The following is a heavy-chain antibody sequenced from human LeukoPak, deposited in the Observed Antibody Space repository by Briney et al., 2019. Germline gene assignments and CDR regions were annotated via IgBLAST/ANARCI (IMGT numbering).Heavy chain of an antibody. CDR1: GFTFSSYG. J-gene: IGHJ4*02. D-gene: IGHD1-26*01. V-gene: IGHV3-30*18. CDR3: AKDRYYGKSAIDY. CDR2: ISYDGSNK. Sequence: PGRSLRLSCAASGFTFSSYGMHWVRQAPGKGLEWVAVISYDGSNKYYADSVKGRFTISRDNSKNTLYLQMNSLRAEDTAVYYCAKDRYYGKSAIDYWGQGTLVAVSS.